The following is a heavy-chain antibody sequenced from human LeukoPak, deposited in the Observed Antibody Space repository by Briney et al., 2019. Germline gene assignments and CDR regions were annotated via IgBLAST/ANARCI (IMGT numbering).Heavy chain of an antibody. V-gene: IGHV3-21*01. CDR2: ISTSGSNR. D-gene: IGHD7-27*01. CDR3: ARERSGEDFDY. CDR1: GFTFSGYA. J-gene: IGHJ4*02. Sequence: GGSLRLSCAASGFTFSGYAMNWVRQAPGKGLEWISSISTSGSNRYYADSVKGRFTISRDNAKNSLYLQMNSLRAEDTAVFYCARERSGEDFDYWGQGTLVTVSS.